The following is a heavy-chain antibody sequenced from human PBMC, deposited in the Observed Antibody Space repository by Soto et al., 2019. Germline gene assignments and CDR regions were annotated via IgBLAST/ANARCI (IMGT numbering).Heavy chain of an antibody. V-gene: IGHV3-48*02. D-gene: IGHD1-26*01. CDR2: ISSSSSTI. CDR3: AREVVGALDSWFDP. J-gene: IGHJ5*02. Sequence: GGSLRLSCAASGFTFSSYSMNWVRQAPGKGLEWVSYISSSSSTIYYADSVKGRFTISRDNAKNSLYLQMNSLRDEDTVVYYCAREVVGALDSWFDPWGQGTLVTVSS. CDR1: GFTFSSYS.